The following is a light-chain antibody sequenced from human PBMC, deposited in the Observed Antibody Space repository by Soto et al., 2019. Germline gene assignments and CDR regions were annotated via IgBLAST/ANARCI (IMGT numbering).Light chain of an antibody. J-gene: IGLJ2*01. CDR1: SRDVGGYNW. CDR2: DNN. CDR3: ASWDYSLTGEV. Sequence: QSALTQPPSASGSPGQSVTISCTGTSRDVGGYNWVSWYQHHPGKVPKLLIYDNNKRPSGIPDRFSGSKSGTSGTLDITGLQTGDEADYYCASWDYSLTGEVFGGGTKVTVL. V-gene: IGLV2-8*01.